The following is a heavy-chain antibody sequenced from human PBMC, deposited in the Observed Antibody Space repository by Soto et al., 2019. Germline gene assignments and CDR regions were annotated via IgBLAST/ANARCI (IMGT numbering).Heavy chain of an antibody. V-gene: IGHV3-48*02. CDR2: ISSGSSTI. J-gene: IGHJ4*02. Sequence: GSLRLSCAASGFTFSSYSMNWVRQAPGKGLEWVSYISSGSSTIYYADSVKGRFTISRDNAKNSLYLQMNSLRDEDTAVYYCATVHSTSRSFDYWRQGTLVTVSS. D-gene: IGHD6-6*01. CDR1: GFTFSSYS. CDR3: ATVHSTSRSFDY.